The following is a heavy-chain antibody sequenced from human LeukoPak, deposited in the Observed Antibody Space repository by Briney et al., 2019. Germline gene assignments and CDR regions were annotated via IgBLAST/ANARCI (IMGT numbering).Heavy chain of an antibody. CDR3: AKAGAPNCSGGSCYSSHY. D-gene: IGHD2-15*01. CDR1: GFTFSSYA. Sequence: GGSLRLSCAASGFTFSSYAMSGVRQAPGKGLEWVSAISGSGGSTYYADSVKGRFTISRDNSKNTLYLQMNSLRAEDTAVYYCAKAGAPNCSGGSCYSSHYWGQGTLVTVSS. CDR2: ISGSGGST. J-gene: IGHJ4*02. V-gene: IGHV3-23*01.